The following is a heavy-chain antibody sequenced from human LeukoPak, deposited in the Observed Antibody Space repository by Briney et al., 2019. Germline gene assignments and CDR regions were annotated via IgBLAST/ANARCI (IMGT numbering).Heavy chain of an antibody. D-gene: IGHD2-15*01. V-gene: IGHV1-69*05. J-gene: IGHJ6*02. Sequence: GASVKVSCKASGGTFSSYAISWVRQAPGQGLEWMGGIIPIFGTANYAQKFQGRVTITRDTSASTAYMELSSLRSEDTAVYYCARERPQYCSGGSCYYYYGMDVWGQGTTVTVSS. CDR1: GGTFSSYA. CDR2: IIPIFGTA. CDR3: ARERPQYCSGGSCYYYYGMDV.